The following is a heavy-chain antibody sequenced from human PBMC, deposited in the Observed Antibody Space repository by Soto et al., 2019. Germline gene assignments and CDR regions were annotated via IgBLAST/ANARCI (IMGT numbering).Heavy chain of an antibody. CDR1: GFNVKNNY. J-gene: IGHJ4*02. CDR2: IYSGGNT. CDR3: AREGVPAASFEY. V-gene: IGHV3-53*01. Sequence: PGGSLRLSCAASGFNVKNNYMSWVRQAPGKGLEWVSVIYSGGNTYYTDSVKGRFSISRDNSKNMLYLQMDSLRGDDTAVYYCAREGVPAASFEYWGQGALVTVSS. D-gene: IGHD2-2*01.